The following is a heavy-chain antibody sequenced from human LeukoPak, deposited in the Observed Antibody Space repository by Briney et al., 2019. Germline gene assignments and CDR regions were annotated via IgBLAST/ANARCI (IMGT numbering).Heavy chain of an antibody. J-gene: IGHJ5*02. V-gene: IGHV4-39*07. CDR3: ARVAVVTLGSNWFDP. Sequence: SETLSLTCTVSGGSISSSSYYWGWIRQPPGKGLEWIGSIYYSGSTYYNPSLKSRVTISVDTSKNQFSLKLSSVTAADTAVYYCARVAVVTLGSNWFDPWGQGTLVTVSS. CDR2: IYYSGST. CDR1: GGSISSSSYY. D-gene: IGHD4-23*01.